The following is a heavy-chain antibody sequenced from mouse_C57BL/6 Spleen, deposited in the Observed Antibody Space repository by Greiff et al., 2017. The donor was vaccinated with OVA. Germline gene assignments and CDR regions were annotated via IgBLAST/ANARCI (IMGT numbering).Heavy chain of an antibody. Sequence: QVQLKESGPELVKPGASVKISCKASGYAFSSSWMNWVKQRPGKGLEWLGRIYPGDGANNYNGKFKGQVTLTADKSSSTAYMPRSILTSEDSTVYFCAREGYYYCSSSYAMDYGGQRTSGTFST. J-gene: IGHJ4*01. CDR3: AREGYYYCSSSYAMDY. V-gene: IGHV1-82*01. D-gene: IGHD1-1*01. CDR1: GYAFSSSW. CDR2: IYPGDGAN.